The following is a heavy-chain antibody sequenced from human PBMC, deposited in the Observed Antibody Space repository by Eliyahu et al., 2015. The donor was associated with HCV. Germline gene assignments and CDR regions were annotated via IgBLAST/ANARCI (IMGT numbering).Heavy chain of an antibody. D-gene: IGHD2-2*01. V-gene: IGHV4-39*01. CDR2: IYYSGST. J-gene: IGHJ4*02. CDR3: ARLTQFAVPLDY. CDR1: GGSISSSSYY. Sequence: QLQLQESGPGLVKPSETLSLTCTVSGGSISSSSYYWGWIRQPPGKGLEWIGSIYYSGSTYYNPSLKSRVTISVDTSKNQFSLKLSSVTAADTAVYYCARLTQFAVPLDYWGQGTLVTVSS.